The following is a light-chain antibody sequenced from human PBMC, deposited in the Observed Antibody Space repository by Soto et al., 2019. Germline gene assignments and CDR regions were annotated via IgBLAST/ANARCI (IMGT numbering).Light chain of an antibody. CDR2: AAS. Sequence: AIQLTQSPPSLSASIGDRVTITCRASQAIRNDLACYHQKPGKAPKVLIYAASSVQSGVPSRFSGSESGTEFTLNISSLQPEDFATYYWLQHYLFPLTFGGGTKVEIK. J-gene: IGKJ4*01. CDR3: LQHYLFPLT. CDR1: QAIRND. V-gene: IGKV1-6*01.